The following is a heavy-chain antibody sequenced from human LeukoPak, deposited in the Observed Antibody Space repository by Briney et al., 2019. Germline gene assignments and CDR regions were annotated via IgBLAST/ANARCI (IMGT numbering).Heavy chain of an antibody. V-gene: IGHV3-21*01. J-gene: IGHJ4*02. CDR2: ITSGTTYI. Sequence: GGSLRLSCAASGFTFSDYNMNWVRQSPEKGLEWVSSITSGTTYIYYADSVRGRFTLSRDNAKNSLYLQMNSLRAEDTAVYCCARWPYSSSYYFDYWGQGTLVTVSS. D-gene: IGHD6-6*01. CDR1: GFTFSDYN. CDR3: ARWPYSSSYYFDY.